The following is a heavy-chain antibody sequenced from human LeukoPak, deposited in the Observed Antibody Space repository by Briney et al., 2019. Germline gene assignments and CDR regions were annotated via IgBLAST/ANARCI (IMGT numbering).Heavy chain of an antibody. D-gene: IGHD3-10*01. CDR3: AKDYDSGTYFDY. CDR2: ISGSGGST. J-gene: IGHJ4*02. Sequence: GGSLRLSCAVSGFTFSSYGMTWVRQGQGKGLEWVSSISGSGGSTYYADSVKGRFTISRDNSKNSLSLQMNSLRAENTAVYYCAKDYDSGTYFDYWGQGTLVTVSS. CDR1: GFTFSSYG. V-gene: IGHV3-23*01.